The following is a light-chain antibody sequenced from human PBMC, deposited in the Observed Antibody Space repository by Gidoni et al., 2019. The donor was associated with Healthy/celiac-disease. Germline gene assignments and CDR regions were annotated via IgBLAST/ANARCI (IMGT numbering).Light chain of an antibody. V-gene: IGKV2-30*01. CDR3: MQGTHRLT. CDR2: KVS. CDR1: KSLVYSDGNTY. J-gene: IGKJ4*01. Sequence: DVVMTPSPLSLPVTLGQPASISCRSSKSLVYSDGNTYLNWFQQRPGQSPRRLIYKVSNRDSGVPDRFSGSGSGTDFTPKISRVEAEDVGVYYCMQGTHRLTFGGGTKVEIK.